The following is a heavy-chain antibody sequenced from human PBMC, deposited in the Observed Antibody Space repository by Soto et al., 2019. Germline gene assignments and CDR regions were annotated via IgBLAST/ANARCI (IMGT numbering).Heavy chain of an antibody. J-gene: IGHJ6*02. CDR1: GYSFTSYW. V-gene: IGHV5-51*01. D-gene: IGHD3-9*01. CDR2: IYPGDSDT. Sequence: GESLKISCKGSGYSFTSYWIGWVRQMPGKGLEWMGIIYPGDSDTRYSPSFQGQVTISADKSISTAYLQWSSLKASDTAMYYCARLHGYYDILTGLTHYYGMDVWGQGTTVTVSS. CDR3: ARLHGYYDILTGLTHYYGMDV.